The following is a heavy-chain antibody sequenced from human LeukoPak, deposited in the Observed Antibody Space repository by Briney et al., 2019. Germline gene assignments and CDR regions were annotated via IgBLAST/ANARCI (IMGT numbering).Heavy chain of an antibody. CDR2: ISGSGGST. CDR3: ATSPVISRD. CDR1: GFTFSSYA. D-gene: IGHD2-21*01. J-gene: IGHJ4*02. Sequence: PGGSLRLSCAASGFTFSSYAMSWVRQAPGKGLEWVSAISGSGGSTYYADSVKGRFTISRDNAKNTLYLQMNALRVEDTAVYYCATSPVISRDWGQGTLVTVSS. V-gene: IGHV3-23*01.